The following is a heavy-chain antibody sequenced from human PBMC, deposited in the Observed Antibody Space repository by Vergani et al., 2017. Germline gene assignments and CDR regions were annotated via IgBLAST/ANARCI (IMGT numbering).Heavy chain of an antibody. V-gene: IGHV4-34*01. CDR3: ARGFKDRYNWNYAY. J-gene: IGHJ4*02. D-gene: IGHD1-7*01. CDR1: GGSFSGYY. CDR2: INHSGST. Sequence: QVQLQQWGAGLLQPSETLSLTCAVYGGSFSGYYWSWIRPPPGKGLEWIGEINHSGSTNYNPSLKSRVTISVDTSKNQFSLKLSSVTAADTAVYYCARGFKDRYNWNYAYWGQGTLVTVSS.